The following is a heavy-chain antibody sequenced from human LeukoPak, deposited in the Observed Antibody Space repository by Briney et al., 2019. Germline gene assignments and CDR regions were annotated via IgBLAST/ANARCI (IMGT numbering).Heavy chain of an antibody. CDR3: ASCGRSCSRGWFGP. V-gene: IGHV3-21*01. D-gene: IGHD2-15*01. CDR1: GFGFSDYS. CDR2: ISSSSKYI. J-gene: IGHJ5*02. Sequence: GGSLRLSCAASGFGFSDYSMSWVRQAPGKGLEWVSSISSSSKYISYADSVKGRFSISRDNAKNSLYLQMSGLRVEDTAVYYCASCGRSCSRGWFGPWGQGTLVTVSS.